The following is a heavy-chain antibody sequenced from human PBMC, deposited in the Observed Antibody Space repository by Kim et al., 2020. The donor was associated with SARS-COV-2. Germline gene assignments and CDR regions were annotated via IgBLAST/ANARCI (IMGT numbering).Heavy chain of an antibody. CDR3: AGRGGSSAFT. CDR2: T. D-gene: IGHD2-15*01. Sequence: TSYADFVKGRFTISRDNAKNTLYLQMNSRSAEDTAVYYCAGRGGSSAFTWGQGTLVTVSS. V-gene: IGHV3-74*01. J-gene: IGHJ5*02.